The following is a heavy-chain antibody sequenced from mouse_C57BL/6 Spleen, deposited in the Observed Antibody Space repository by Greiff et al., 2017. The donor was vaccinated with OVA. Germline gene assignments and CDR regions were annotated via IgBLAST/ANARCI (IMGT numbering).Heavy chain of an antibody. Sequence: VHLVESGGGLVKPGGSLKLSCAASGFTFSSYAMSWVRQTPEKRLEWVATISDGGSYTYYPDNVKGRFTISRDNAKNNLYLQMSHLKSEDTAMYYCARERDYYGSSYFDYWGQGTTLTVSS. J-gene: IGHJ2*01. CDR2: ISDGGSYT. D-gene: IGHD1-1*01. V-gene: IGHV5-4*01. CDR1: GFTFSSYA. CDR3: ARERDYYGSSYFDY.